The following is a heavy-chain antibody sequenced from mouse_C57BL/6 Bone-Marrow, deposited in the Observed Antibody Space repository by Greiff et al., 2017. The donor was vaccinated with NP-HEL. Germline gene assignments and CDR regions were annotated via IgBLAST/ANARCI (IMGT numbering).Heavy chain of an antibody. CDR2: IYPRSGNT. CDR3: AREANYDGFAY. V-gene: IGHV1-81*01. CDR1: GYTFTSYG. J-gene: IGHJ3*01. D-gene: IGHD2-4*01. Sequence: QVQLQQPGAELVRPGSSVKLSCKASGYTFTSYGISWVKQRTGQGLEWIGEIYPRSGNTYYNEKFKGKATLTADKSSSTAYMELRSLTSEDSAVYFCAREANYDGFAYWGQGTLVTVSA.